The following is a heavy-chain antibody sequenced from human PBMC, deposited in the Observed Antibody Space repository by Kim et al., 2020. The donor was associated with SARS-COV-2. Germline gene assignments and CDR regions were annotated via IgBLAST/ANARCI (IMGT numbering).Heavy chain of an antibody. V-gene: IGHV1-69*13. CDR1: GGTFSNFG. Sequence: SVKVSCKASGGTFSNFGIIWVRQAPGQGLEWMGGIIPMFGSANYAQKFLGRVTITADESTSTAYLEVNNLRSDDTSVYYCARWEVAFFYGLDGWGQGTT. CDR2: IIPMFGSA. CDR3: ARWEVAFFYGLDG. J-gene: IGHJ6*02. D-gene: IGHD3-3*02.